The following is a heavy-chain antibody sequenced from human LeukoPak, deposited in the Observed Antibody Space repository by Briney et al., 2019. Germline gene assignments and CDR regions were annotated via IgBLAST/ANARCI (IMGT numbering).Heavy chain of an antibody. CDR3: ATLRELQYYFDY. V-gene: IGHV1-24*01. Sequence: ASVKVSCKVSGYILSEFAMYWVRQAPGKGLEWMGGFDPEDGETIYAQKIQGTVTMNEDTSTDTAYIELSSMRSEDTVVYYCATLRELQYYFDYWGQGTLVVVSS. CDR2: FDPEDGET. CDR1: GYILSEFA. D-gene: IGHD3-16*01. J-gene: IGHJ4*02.